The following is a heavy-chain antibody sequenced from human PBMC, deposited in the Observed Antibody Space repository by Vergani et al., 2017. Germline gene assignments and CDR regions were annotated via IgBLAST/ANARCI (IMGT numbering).Heavy chain of an antibody. CDR3: ARVGQNYFDY. V-gene: IGHV3-48*04. CDR2: ISSSSSTI. Sequence: VQLVESGGGVVQPGGSLRLSCAASGFTFSSYSMNWVRQAPGKGLEWVSYISSSSSTIYYADSVKGRFTISRDNAKNSLYLQMNSLRAEDTAVYYCARVGQNYFDYWGQGTLVTVSS. J-gene: IGHJ4*02. CDR1: GFTFSSYS.